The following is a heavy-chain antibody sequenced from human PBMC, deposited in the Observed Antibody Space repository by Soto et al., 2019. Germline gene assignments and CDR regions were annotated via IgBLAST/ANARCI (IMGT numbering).Heavy chain of an antibody. V-gene: IGHV4-30-4*01. D-gene: IGHD2-21*02. CDR2: ILYTGSI. J-gene: IGHJ6*02. CDR1: GGSISTDHYH. CDR3: AREDDGGDRDYYGLDV. Sequence: QVQLQESGPGLLRPSQTLSLTCTVSGGSISTDHYHWTWIRQTPGKGLEWIGYILYTGSIQSNPFLQSRVSMSVDTSKNLFSLKLSSVTAADTAVYFCAREDDGGDRDYYGLDVWGQGTTVTVSS.